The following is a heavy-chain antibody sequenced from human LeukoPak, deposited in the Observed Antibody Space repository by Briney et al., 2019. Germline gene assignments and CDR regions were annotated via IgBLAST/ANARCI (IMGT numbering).Heavy chain of an antibody. CDR3: AMQLYSSGWYFFDY. V-gene: IGHV1-69*06. D-gene: IGHD6-19*01. CDR1: GYTFTSYG. J-gene: IGHJ4*02. Sequence: GASVKVSCKASGYTFTSYGISWVRQAPGQGLEWMGGIIPIFGTANYAQKFQGRVTITADKSTSTAYMELSSLRSEDTAVYYCAMQLYSSGWYFFDYWGQGTLVTVSS. CDR2: IIPIFGTA.